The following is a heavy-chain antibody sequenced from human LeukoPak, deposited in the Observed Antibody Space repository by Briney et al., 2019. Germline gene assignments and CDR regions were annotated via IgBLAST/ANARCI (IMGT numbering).Heavy chain of an antibody. J-gene: IGHJ4*02. Sequence: PGGSLRLSCAASGFTFSSYWMYWVRQAPGKGLVWVSRINSDGSSTSYADSVKGRFTISRDNAKNTLYLQMNSLRAEDTAVYYCARGGGHSYGPFDYWGQGTLVTVSS. CDR1: GFTFSSYW. CDR3: ARGGGHSYGPFDY. CDR2: INSDGSST. D-gene: IGHD5-18*01. V-gene: IGHV3-74*01.